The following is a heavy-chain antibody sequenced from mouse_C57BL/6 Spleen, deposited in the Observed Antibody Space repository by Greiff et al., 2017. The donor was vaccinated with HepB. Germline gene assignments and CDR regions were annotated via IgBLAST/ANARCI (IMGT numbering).Heavy chain of an antibody. CDR1: GYTFTSYG. CDR3: ARGDDGYCMDY. Sequence: QVQLKQSGAELARPGASVKLSCKASGYTFTSYGISWVKQRTGQGLEWIGEIYPRSGNTYYNEKFKGKATLTADKSSSTAYMELRSLTSEDSAVYFCARGDDGYCMDYWGQGTSFTVSS. J-gene: IGHJ4*01. V-gene: IGHV1-81*01. CDR2: IYPRSGNT. D-gene: IGHD2-3*01.